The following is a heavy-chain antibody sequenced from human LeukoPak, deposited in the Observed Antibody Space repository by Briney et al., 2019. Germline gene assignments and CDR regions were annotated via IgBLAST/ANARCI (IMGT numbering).Heavy chain of an antibody. J-gene: IGHJ5*02. V-gene: IGHV3-23*01. Sequence: PGGSLRLSCAASGFTFSSYAMSWVRQAPGKGLEWVSAISGSGGSTYYADSVKGRFTISRDNSKNTLYLQMNSLRAEDTAIYYCAKAPYGYSSSWFDPWGQGTLVTVSS. CDR1: GFTFSSYA. CDR2: ISGSGGST. CDR3: AKAPYGYSSSWFDP. D-gene: IGHD6-13*01.